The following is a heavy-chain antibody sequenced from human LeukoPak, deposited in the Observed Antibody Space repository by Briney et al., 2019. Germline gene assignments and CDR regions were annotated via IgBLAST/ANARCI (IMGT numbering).Heavy chain of an antibody. CDR2: INSDGSST. CDR1: GFTFNSYW. V-gene: IGHV3-74*01. J-gene: IGHJ4*02. Sequence: GGSLRLSCAASGFTFNSYWMHWVRQAPGKGLVWVSRINSDGSSTSSADSVKGRFTISRDNAKNTLYLQMNSLRAEDTAVYYCAREVAYYGSGRSIDYWGQGTLVTVSS. CDR3: AREVAYYGSGRSIDY. D-gene: IGHD3-10*01.